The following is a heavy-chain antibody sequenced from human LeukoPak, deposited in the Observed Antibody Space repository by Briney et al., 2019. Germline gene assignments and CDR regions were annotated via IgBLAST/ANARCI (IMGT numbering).Heavy chain of an antibody. J-gene: IGHJ1*01. V-gene: IGHV1-2*02. Sequence: VSVKVSCKASGYTFTGYYMHWVRQAPGQGLEWMGWINPNSGGTNYAQKFQGRVTMTRDTSISTACMELSRLRSDDTAVYYCARVPTPNYYDSSGYYSYFQHWGQGTLVTVSS. CDR1: GYTFTGYY. CDR3: ARVPTPNYYDSSGYYSYFQH. CDR2: INPNSGGT. D-gene: IGHD3-22*01.